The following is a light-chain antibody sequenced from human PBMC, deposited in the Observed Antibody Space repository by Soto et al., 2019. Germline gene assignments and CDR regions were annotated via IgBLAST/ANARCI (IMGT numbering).Light chain of an antibody. Sequence: QSALTQPASVSGSPGQSITISCTGTSSDVGGYNYVSWYQQHPGKAPKLMNYDVSNRPSGVSNRFSGAKSGNTASLTISGLQAEDEADYYCSSYTSSSTYVFGTGTKLTVL. CDR1: SSDVGGYNY. CDR3: SSYTSSSTYV. J-gene: IGLJ1*01. CDR2: DVS. V-gene: IGLV2-14*01.